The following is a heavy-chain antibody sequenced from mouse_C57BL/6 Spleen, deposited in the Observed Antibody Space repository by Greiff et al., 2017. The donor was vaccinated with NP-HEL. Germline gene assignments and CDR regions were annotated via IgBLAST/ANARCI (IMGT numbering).Heavy chain of an antibody. J-gene: IGHJ4*01. CDR2: FYPGSGSI. CDR3: ARHELGYDYEGDYAMDY. V-gene: IGHV1-62-2*01. D-gene: IGHD2-4*01. CDR1: GYTFTEYT. Sequence: VQLQESGAELVKPGASVKLSCKASGYTFTEYTIHWVKQRSGQGLEWIGWFYPGSGSIKYNEKFKDKATLTADKSSSTVYMELSRLTSEDSAVYFCARHELGYDYEGDYAMDYWGQGTSVTVSS.